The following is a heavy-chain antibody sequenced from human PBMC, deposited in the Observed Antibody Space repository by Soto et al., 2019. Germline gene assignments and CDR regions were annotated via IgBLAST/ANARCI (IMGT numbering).Heavy chain of an antibody. CDR2: IWYDGSNK. Sequence: GGSLRLSCAASGFSFSSYGMHWVRQSPGKGLEWVAVIWYDGSNKYYADSVKGRFTISRDNSMYTLYLQMNSLRAEDTAVYYCARESVAVAGTDFDYWGQGTLVTVSS. CDR3: ARESVAVAGTDFDY. V-gene: IGHV3-33*01. CDR1: GFSFSSYG. D-gene: IGHD6-19*01. J-gene: IGHJ4*02.